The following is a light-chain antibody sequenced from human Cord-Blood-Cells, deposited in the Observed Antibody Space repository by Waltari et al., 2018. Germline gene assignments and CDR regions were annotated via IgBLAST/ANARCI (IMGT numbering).Light chain of an antibody. CDR3: QQYYSTPYT. CDR2: WAS. CDR1: QGVLYSSNNKNY. V-gene: IGKV4-1*01. Sequence: DIVMTQSPDSLAVSLGERATINCTSSQGVLYSSNNKNYLAWYQQKPGQPPKLLIYWASTRESGVPDRFSGSGSGTDFTLTISSLQAEDVAVYYCQQYYSTPYTFGQGTKLEIK. J-gene: IGKJ2*01.